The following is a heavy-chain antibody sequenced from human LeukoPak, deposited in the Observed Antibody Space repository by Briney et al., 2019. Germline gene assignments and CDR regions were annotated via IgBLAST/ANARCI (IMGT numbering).Heavy chain of an antibody. J-gene: IGHJ4*02. CDR2: NIPIFGTA. Sequence: GASVKVSCKASGGTFSSYAISWVRQAPGQGLEWMGGNIPIFGTANYAQRFQGRVTITADESTSIVYMELSSLRSEDTAVYYCARVPEDLNYFDYWGQGTLVTVSS. CDR1: GGTFSSYA. V-gene: IGHV1-69*13. CDR3: ARVPEDLNYFDY.